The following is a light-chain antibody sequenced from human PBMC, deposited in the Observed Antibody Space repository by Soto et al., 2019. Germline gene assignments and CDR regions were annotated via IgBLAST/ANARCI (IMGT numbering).Light chain of an antibody. V-gene: IGKV3D-7*01. CDR2: AAS. J-gene: IGKJ4*01. CDR1: QTVSVNY. Sequence: IGVTRSPATLSWSPLEIGTRSLFASQTVSVNYLAWYQQNPGLAPRLLIYAASIRATGIPSRFSGSGSGPDFSLTIISLPPGDCATYYCQQDSSRPLTFGAGTKVDIK. CDR3: QQDSSRPLT.